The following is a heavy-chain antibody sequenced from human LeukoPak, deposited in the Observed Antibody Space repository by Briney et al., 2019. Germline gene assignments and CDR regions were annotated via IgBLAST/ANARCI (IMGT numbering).Heavy chain of an antibody. D-gene: IGHD3-10*01. CDR3: TKDTYYYGSGSYSGY. J-gene: IGHJ4*02. V-gene: IGHV3-23*01. Sequence: GGSLRLSCAASGFTFSSYAMSWVRQAPGKGLEWVSAISGSGGSTYYADSVKGRFTISRDNSKNTLYLQMNSLRAEDTAVYYCTKDTYYYGSGSYSGYWGQGTLVTVSS. CDR1: GFTFSSYA. CDR2: ISGSGGST.